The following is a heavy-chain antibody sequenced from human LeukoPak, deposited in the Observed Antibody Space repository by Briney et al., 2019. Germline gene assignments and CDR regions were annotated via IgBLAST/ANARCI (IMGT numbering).Heavy chain of an antibody. J-gene: IGHJ4*02. V-gene: IGHV1-18*04. D-gene: IGHD3-22*01. CDR1: GYTFTGYY. CDR3: ARDRSPRHYYDTSDYHGAAHY. Sequence: ASVKVSCKASGYTFTGYYMHWVRQAPGQGLEWMGWISAYNGYTNSAQMLQGRVTMTADTSTSTAYMELRSLRSDDTAVYYCARDRSPRHYYDTSDYHGAAHYWGQGTLVTVSS. CDR2: ISAYNGYT.